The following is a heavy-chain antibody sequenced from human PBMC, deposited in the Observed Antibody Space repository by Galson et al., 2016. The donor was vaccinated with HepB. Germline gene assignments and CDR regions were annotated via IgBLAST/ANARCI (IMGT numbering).Heavy chain of an antibody. CDR2: IWYDGSNE. J-gene: IGHJ4*02. D-gene: IGHD4-17*01. CDR1: GFIFNNYG. Sequence: LRLSCAASGFIFNNYGMHWVRQAPGKGLEWVAVIWYDGSNEYYADSVNGRFTISRDNSKNTVYLQMNSLRAEDTAVYYCARVYTDYGDPFDYWGQGTLVTVSS. V-gene: IGHV3-33*01. CDR3: ARVYTDYGDPFDY.